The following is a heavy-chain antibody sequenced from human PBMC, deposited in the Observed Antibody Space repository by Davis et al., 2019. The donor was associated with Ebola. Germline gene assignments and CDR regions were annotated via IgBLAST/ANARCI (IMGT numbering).Heavy chain of an antibody. Sequence: PSETLSLTCTVSGGSISSSSYYWGWIRQPPGKGLEWIGSIYYSGSTYYNPSLKSRVTISVDTSKNQFSLKLSSVTAADTAVYYCGSNDFWSGYHQGIIDYWGQGTLVTVSS. D-gene: IGHD3-3*01. CDR3: GSNDFWSGYHQGIIDY. CDR1: GGSISSSSYY. V-gene: IGHV4-39*07. J-gene: IGHJ4*02. CDR2: IYYSGST.